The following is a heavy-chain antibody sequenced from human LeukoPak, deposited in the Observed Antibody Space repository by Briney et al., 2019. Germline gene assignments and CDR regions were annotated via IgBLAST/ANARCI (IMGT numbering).Heavy chain of an antibody. D-gene: IGHD2-21*01. J-gene: IGHJ3*02. Sequence: PGGSLRLSCAASGFTFSDYYMSWIRQAPGKGLEWVSYISSSGSTIYYADSVKGRFTISRDNAKNSLYLQMNSLRAEDTAVYYCARNRCGGDCYTNDAFDIWGQGTMVTVSS. V-gene: IGHV3-11*04. CDR1: GFTFSDYY. CDR3: ARNRCGGDCYTNDAFDI. CDR2: ISSSGSTI.